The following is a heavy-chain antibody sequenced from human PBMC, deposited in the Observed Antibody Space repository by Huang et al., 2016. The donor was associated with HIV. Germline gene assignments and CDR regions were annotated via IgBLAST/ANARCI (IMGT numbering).Heavy chain of an antibody. CDR2: IYPGDSTT. Sequence: EVQLVQSRAEVKKPGESLKISCRGSGYSFTSHWIGWVRQMPGKGLEWMGIIYPGDSTTKYSPSFEGQVTISADKSISAAYLQWTSLKASDTAMYYCARQPAFCGGDCYYFDYWGRGTLVTVSS. J-gene: IGHJ4*02. D-gene: IGHD2-21*02. CDR1: GYSFTSHW. CDR3: ARQPAFCGGDCYYFDY. V-gene: IGHV5-51*01.